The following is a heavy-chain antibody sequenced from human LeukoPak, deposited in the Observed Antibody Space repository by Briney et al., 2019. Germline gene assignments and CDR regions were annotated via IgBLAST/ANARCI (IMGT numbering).Heavy chain of an antibody. CDR1: GGSISSSSYY. CDR3: ARSPDSSGYLPPFDY. Sequence: SETLSLTCTVSGGSISSSSYYWGWIRQPPGKGLEWIGSIYYSGSTYYNPSLKSRVTISVDTSKNPFSLKLSSVTAADTAMYYCARSPDSSGYLPPFDYWGQGTLVTVSS. CDR2: IYYSGST. V-gene: IGHV4-39*01. D-gene: IGHD3-22*01. J-gene: IGHJ4*02.